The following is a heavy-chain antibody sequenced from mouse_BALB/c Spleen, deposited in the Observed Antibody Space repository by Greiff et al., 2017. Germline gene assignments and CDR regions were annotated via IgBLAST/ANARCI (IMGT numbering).Heavy chain of an antibody. Sequence: VQLQQSGAELAKPGASVKMSCKASGYTFTSYWMHWVKQRPGQGLEWIGYINPSTGYTEYNQKFKDKATLTADKSSSTAYMQLSSLTSEDSAVYYCARSGEENYYFDYWGQGTTLTVSS. CDR2: INPSTGYT. J-gene: IGHJ2*01. CDR3: ARSGEENYYFDY. CDR1: GYTFTSYW. V-gene: IGHV1-7*01.